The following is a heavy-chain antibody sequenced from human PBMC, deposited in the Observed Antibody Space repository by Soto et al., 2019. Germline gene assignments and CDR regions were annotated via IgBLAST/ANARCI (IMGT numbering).Heavy chain of an antibody. D-gene: IGHD6-13*01. V-gene: IGHV1-69*01. J-gene: IGHJ3*02. CDR2: IIPIFGTA. CDR3: ARAKSYSSSWYDAFDI. Sequence: QVQLVQSGAEVKKPGSSVKVSCKASGGTFSSYAISWVRQAPGPGLEWMGGIIPIFGTANYAQKFQGRVTITADDSTSTADMELSSLRSEDTAVYYCARAKSYSSSWYDAFDIWGQGTMVTVSS. CDR1: GGTFSSYA.